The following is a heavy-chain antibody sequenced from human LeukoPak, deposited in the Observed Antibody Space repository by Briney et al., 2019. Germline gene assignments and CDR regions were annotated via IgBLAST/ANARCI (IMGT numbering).Heavy chain of an antibody. CDR2: IYHSGNT. Sequence: PSGTLSLTCAVSGYSISSGYYWGWIRQPPGKGLEWIGSIYHSGNTYYNPSLKSRVTISVDTSKNQFSLKLSSVTAADTAVYYCARVLRGVIHYFDYWGQGTLVTVSS. D-gene: IGHD3-10*01. CDR3: ARVLRGVIHYFDY. J-gene: IGHJ4*02. V-gene: IGHV4-38-2*01. CDR1: GYSISSGYY.